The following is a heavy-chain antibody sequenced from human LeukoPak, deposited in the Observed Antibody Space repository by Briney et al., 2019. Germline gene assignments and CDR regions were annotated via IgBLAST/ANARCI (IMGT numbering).Heavy chain of an antibody. CDR3: ARGPDYYDSSGYDYYYMDV. CDR1: GGTFSSYA. J-gene: IGHJ6*03. CDR2: IIPIFGTA. D-gene: IGHD3-22*01. V-gene: IGHV1-69*13. Sequence: SVKVSCKASGGTFSSYAISWVRQAPGQGLEWMGGIIPIFGTANYAQKFQSRVTITADESTSTAYMELSSVRSEDTAVYYCARGPDYYDSSGYDYYYMDVWGKGTTVTVSS.